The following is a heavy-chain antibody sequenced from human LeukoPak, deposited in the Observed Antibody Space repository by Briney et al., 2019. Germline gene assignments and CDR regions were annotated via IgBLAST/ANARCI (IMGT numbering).Heavy chain of an antibody. J-gene: IGHJ3*02. CDR2: INPNSGGT. V-gene: IGHV1-2*04. CDR3: ARGVGSKNDAFDI. CDR1: GYTITGYY. D-gene: IGHD3-10*01. Sequence: ASVKVSCKASGYTITGYYMHWVRQAPGQGLEWMGWINPNSGGTNYAQKFQGWVTMTRDTSISTAYMELSRLRSDDTAVYYCARGVGSKNDAFDIWGHGTMVTVSS.